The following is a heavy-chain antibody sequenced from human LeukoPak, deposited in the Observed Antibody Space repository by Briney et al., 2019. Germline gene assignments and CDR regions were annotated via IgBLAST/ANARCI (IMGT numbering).Heavy chain of an antibody. D-gene: IGHD6-19*01. V-gene: IGHV3-7*01. CDR2: INQGGSEK. J-gene: IGHJ4*02. Sequence: PGGSLRLSCAASGFTFTNYWMGWVRQAPGKGLEWVANINQGGSEKYYVDSVKGRFTISRDNAKNSLYLQMNSLRAEDTAVYYCARDSSGWSFDYWGQGTLVTVSS. CDR1: GFTFTNYW. CDR3: ARDSSGWSFDY.